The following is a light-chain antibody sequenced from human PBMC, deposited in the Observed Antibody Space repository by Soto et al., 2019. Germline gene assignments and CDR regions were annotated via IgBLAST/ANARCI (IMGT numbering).Light chain of an antibody. J-gene: IGLJ3*02. CDR3: QSYDSSLSGWV. Sequence: QSVLTQPRSVSGAPGQRVTISCTGSSSNIGAGYDVHWYQQLPGTAPKLLISANINRPSGVPDRFSASKSDTSASLAITGLQAEDEADYYCQSYDSSLSGWVFGGGTKVNVL. CDR1: SSNIGAGYD. CDR2: ANI. V-gene: IGLV1-40*01.